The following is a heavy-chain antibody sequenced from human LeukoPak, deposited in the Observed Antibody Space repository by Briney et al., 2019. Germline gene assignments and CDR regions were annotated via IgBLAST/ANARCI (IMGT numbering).Heavy chain of an antibody. D-gene: IGHD4/OR15-4a*01. CDR1: GGTFSSYA. J-gene: IGHJ4*02. CDR3: ARVYSGDYFDY. Sequence: ASVTVSCKASGGTFSSYAISWVRQAPGQGLEWMGRIIPILGIANYAQKFQGRVTITADKSTSTAYMELSSLRSEDTAVYYCARVYSGDYFDYWGQGTLVTVSS. CDR2: IIPILGIA. V-gene: IGHV1-69*04.